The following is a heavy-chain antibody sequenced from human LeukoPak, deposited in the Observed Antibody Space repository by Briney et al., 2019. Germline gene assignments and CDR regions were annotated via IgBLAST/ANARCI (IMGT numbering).Heavy chain of an antibody. CDR1: GGSICSSMRY. D-gene: IGHD2-21*02. J-gene: IGHJ5*02. CDR2: MYYSGKT. V-gene: IGHV4-39*07. Sequence: TPSETLSLTCTVSGGSICSSMRYWGWIRQPPGEGLEWIGTMYYSGKTFYNASLKSRVTISRATSKKQFFLKLNSVTAEDTAGYDCARESTGMTFDPWGQATLVTVSS. CDR3: ARESTGMTFDP.